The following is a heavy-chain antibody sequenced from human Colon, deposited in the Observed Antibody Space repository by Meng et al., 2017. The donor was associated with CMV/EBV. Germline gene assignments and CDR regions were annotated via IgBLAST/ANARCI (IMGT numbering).Heavy chain of an antibody. CDR3: TRASSGYSTDY. CDR2: IRSKANSYAT. V-gene: IGHV3-73*01. CDR1: GFTFSGSA. Sequence: GESLKISCAASGFTFSGSAMHWVRQASGKGLEWVGRIRSKANSYATAYAASVKGRFTISRDDSKNTAYLQMNSLKTEDTAVYYCTRASSGYSTDYWGQGTLVTVSS. J-gene: IGHJ4*02. D-gene: IGHD3-22*01.